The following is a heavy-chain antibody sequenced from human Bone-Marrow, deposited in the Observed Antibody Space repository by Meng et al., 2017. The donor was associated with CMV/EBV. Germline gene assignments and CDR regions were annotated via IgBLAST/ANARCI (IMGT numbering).Heavy chain of an antibody. CDR1: GFTFSTYW. CDR3: ARDRRHSVDTARVTTAADYYYGMDV. CDR2: ISSSSSYI. J-gene: IGHJ6*02. D-gene: IGHD5-18*01. V-gene: IGHV3-21*01. Sequence: GESLKISCAASGFTFSTYWMSWVRQAPGKGLEWVSSISSSSSYIYYADSVKGRFTISRDNAKNSLYLQMNSLRAEDTAVYYCARDRRHSVDTARVTTAADYYYGMDVWGQGTTVTVSS.